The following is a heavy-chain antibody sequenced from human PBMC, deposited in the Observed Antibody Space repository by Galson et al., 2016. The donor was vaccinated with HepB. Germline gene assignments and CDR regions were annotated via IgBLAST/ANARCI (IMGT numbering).Heavy chain of an antibody. V-gene: IGHV4-4*07. Sequence: SETLSLTCTVSGASISIYYWSWIRQPAGKGLEWIGRIYSTGSTNYNPSLKSRVTMSVDTSKIQFSLILSSVSAADTAVYYCARGTPWRAFDFWGQGTMLTVSS. CDR3: ARGTPWRAFDF. J-gene: IGHJ3*01. D-gene: IGHD1-14*01. CDR1: GASISIYY. CDR2: IYSTGST.